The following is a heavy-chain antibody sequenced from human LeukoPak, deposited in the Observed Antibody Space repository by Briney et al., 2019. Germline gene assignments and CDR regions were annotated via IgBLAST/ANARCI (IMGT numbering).Heavy chain of an antibody. J-gene: IGHJ4*02. Sequence: GGSLRLSCAASGFTFSTYGMYWVRQAPGKGLEWVAFIRYDGSNKYYGDSVKGRFTISRDNSKNTLYLQMNSLRAEDTAVYYCARPPYYYDSSGYLDYWGQGTLVTVSS. CDR3: ARPPYYYDSSGYLDY. V-gene: IGHV3-30*02. CDR2: IRYDGSNK. CDR1: GFTFSTYG. D-gene: IGHD3-22*01.